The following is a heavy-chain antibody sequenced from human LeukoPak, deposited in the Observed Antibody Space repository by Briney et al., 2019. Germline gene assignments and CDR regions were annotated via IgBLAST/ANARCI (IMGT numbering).Heavy chain of an antibody. V-gene: IGHV1-69*01. CDR3: ASEYREDARNGDSYYGMDV. D-gene: IGHD7-27*01. J-gene: IGHJ6*04. CDR1: GGTFSSYA. CDR2: IIPIFGTA. Sequence: GASVKVSCKASGGTFSSYAISWVRQAPEQGLEWMGGIIPIFGTANYAQKFQGRVTITADESTSTAYMELSSLRSEDTAVYYCASEYREDARNGDSYYGMDVWGKGTTVTVSS.